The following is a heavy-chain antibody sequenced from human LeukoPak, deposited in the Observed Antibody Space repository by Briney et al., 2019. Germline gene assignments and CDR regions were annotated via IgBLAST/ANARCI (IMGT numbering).Heavy chain of an antibody. Sequence: ASVKVSCKASGGTFSSYAISWVRQAPGQGLEWMGGIIPIFGTANYAQKFQGRVTITADESTSTAYMELSSLRSEDTAVYYCARGRYGSDYYYYYMDVWGKGTTVTVSS. CDR3: ARGRYGSDYYYYYMDV. CDR2: IIPIFGTA. CDR1: GGTFSSYA. D-gene: IGHD4-17*01. V-gene: IGHV1-69*13. J-gene: IGHJ6*03.